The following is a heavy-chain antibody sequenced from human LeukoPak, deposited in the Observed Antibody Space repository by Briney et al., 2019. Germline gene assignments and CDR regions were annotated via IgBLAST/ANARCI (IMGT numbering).Heavy chain of an antibody. CDR2: IRFDGSNK. V-gene: IGHV3-30*02. Sequence: PGGSLRLSCAASGFIFSNYGMHWVRQAPGKGLDWVAFIRFDGSNKYYADSVKGRFTISRDNSDNTIYLQMNSLRVEDTAIYFCARRFCNTSPNCSVSWGQGALVTVSS. CDR1: GFIFSNYG. D-gene: IGHD2/OR15-2a*01. CDR3: ARRFCNTSPNCSVS. J-gene: IGHJ5*02.